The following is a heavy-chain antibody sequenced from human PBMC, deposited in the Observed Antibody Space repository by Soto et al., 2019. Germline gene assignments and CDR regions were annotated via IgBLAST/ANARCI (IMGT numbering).Heavy chain of an antibody. V-gene: IGHV3-74*01. Sequence: PGGSLRLTCATSGFIFSTYWMHWVRQVPGKGLVWVSGINGDGSYTSYADSVQGRFTISRDNAKNTLYLEMNGLRAEDTAVYFCTRLLSGYYYVRFWGPGTPVTLSS. D-gene: IGHD3-22*01. CDR1: GFIFSTYW. CDR3: TRLLSGYYYVRF. CDR2: INGDGSYT. J-gene: IGHJ4*02.